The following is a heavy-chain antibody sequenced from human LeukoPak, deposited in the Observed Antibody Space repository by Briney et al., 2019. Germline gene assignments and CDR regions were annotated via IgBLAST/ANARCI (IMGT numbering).Heavy chain of an antibody. Sequence: GGSLRLSCAASGFTFSSYGMSWVRQAPGKGLEWVSAISGSGGSTYYADSVKGRFTISRDNSKNSLYLQMNSLRVEDTAVYYCARDGGWDCSGSSCYALVFDYWGQGTLVTVSS. J-gene: IGHJ4*02. CDR1: GFTFSSYG. CDR3: ARDGGWDCSGSSCYALVFDY. D-gene: IGHD2-2*01. CDR2: ISGSGGST. V-gene: IGHV3-23*01.